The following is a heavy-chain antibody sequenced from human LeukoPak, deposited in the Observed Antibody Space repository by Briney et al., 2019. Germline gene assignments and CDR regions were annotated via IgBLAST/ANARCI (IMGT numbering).Heavy chain of an antibody. D-gene: IGHD6-19*01. CDR1: GFTFSNAW. CDR3: ARDSSGWYYHY. CDR2: IRYDGGNK. V-gene: IGHV3-30*02. Sequence: GGSLRLSCAASGFTFSNAWMSWVRQAPGKGLEWVAFIRYDGGNKRYADSVKGRFTISRDNSKNTLYVQMNSLRAEDTAVYYCARDSSGWYYHYWGQGTLVTVSS. J-gene: IGHJ4*02.